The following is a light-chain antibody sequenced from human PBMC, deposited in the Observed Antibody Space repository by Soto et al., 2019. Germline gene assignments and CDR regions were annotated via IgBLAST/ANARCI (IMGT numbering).Light chain of an antibody. Sequence: QAVVTQPPSASGTPGQRVTISCSGSSSNIGGNTVSWYQQFPGTAPKLLIYTSNQRPSGVPDRFSGSKSDTSASLAISALQSEDEAHYYCAAWDDSLNGHVFGTGTKVTVL. CDR3: AAWDDSLNGHV. CDR2: TSN. V-gene: IGLV1-44*01. J-gene: IGLJ1*01. CDR1: SSNIGGNT.